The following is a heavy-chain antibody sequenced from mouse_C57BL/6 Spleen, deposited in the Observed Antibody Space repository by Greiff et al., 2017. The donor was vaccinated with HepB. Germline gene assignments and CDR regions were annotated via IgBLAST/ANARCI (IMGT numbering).Heavy chain of an antibody. CDR2: IDPSDSYT. V-gene: IGHV1-69*01. CDR1: GYTFTSYW. Sequence: VQLQQPGAELVMPGASVKLSCKASGYTFTSYWMHWVKQRPGQGLEWIGEIDPSDSYTNYNQKFKGKSTLTVDKSSSTAYMQLSSLTSEDSAVYYCARARYSNYGYFDVWGTGTTVTVSS. D-gene: IGHD2-5*01. J-gene: IGHJ1*03. CDR3: ARARYSNYGYFDV.